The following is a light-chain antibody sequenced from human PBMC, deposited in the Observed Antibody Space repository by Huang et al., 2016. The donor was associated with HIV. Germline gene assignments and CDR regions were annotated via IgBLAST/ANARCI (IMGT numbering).Light chain of an antibody. Sequence: EMVMTQSPGILSVSPGESATLFCRASQTISNNLAWYQHRPGQAPRLLIYGASTRATGVPARFSGSGSGTDFTLTISSLQSEDFAVYYCQQYNNWRRTFGQGTKLEIK. CDR3: QQYNNWRRT. J-gene: IGKJ2*01. V-gene: IGKV3-15*01. CDR2: GAS. CDR1: QTISNN.